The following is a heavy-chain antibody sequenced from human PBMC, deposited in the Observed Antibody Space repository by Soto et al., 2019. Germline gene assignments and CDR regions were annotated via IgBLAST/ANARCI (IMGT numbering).Heavy chain of an antibody. CDR2: IKSKTDGDTT. Sequence: GGSLRLSCAASGFTFSNAWMSWVRQAPGKGLEWVGRIKSKTDGDTTDYAAPVKIRFTISRDDSKITLYLQMNSLKTEDTAVYYCTAGDYDILAGYHWGQGTLVTVSS. CDR3: TAGDYDILAGYH. J-gene: IGHJ5*02. CDR1: GFTFSNAW. V-gene: IGHV3-15*01. D-gene: IGHD3-9*01.